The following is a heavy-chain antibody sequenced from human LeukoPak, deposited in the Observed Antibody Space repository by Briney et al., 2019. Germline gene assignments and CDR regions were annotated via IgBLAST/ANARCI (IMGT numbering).Heavy chain of an antibody. J-gene: IGHJ4*02. CDR1: GLTFSDYS. Sequence: GGSLRLSCVASGLTFSDYSMTWVRQAPGKGLFLVSGISAGGGSTYYADSVKGRFTISRDNSRNTLYLQMSSLRAEDTAVYYCAKDAAGPEYWGQGTLVTVSS. V-gene: IGHV3-23*01. CDR3: AKDAAGPEY. CDR2: ISAGGGST. D-gene: IGHD6-13*01.